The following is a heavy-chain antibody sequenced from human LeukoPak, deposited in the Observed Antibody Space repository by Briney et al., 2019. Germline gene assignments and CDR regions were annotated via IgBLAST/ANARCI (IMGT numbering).Heavy chain of an antibody. D-gene: IGHD6-13*01. V-gene: IGHV4-59*01. CDR2: IYYSRST. Sequence: SETLSLTCTVSGGSISSYYWSWIRQPPGKGLEWIGYIYYSRSTNYNPSLKSRVTISVDTSKNQFSLKLSSVTAVDTAVYYCARDLGGSWYFDYWGQGTLVTVSS. CDR3: ARDLGGSWYFDY. CDR1: GGSISSYY. J-gene: IGHJ4*02.